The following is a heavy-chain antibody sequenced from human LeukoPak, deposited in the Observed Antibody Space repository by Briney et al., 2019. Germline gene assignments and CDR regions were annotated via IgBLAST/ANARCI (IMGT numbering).Heavy chain of an antibody. Sequence: ASVKVSCKASGGTFSSYAISLVRQAPGQGLEWMGGIIPIFGTANYAQKFQGRVTITTDESTSTAYMELSSLRSEDTAVYYCARGWGYSSSWYASVHFDYWGQGTLVTVSS. CDR3: ARGWGYSSSWYASVHFDY. D-gene: IGHD6-13*01. V-gene: IGHV1-69*05. J-gene: IGHJ4*02. CDR2: IIPIFGTA. CDR1: GGTFSSYA.